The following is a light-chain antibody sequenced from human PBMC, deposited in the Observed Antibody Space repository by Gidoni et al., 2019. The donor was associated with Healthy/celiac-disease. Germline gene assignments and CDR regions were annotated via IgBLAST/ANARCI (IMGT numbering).Light chain of an antibody. V-gene: IGKV3-11*01. CDR2: DAS. CDR3: QQRSNWPPMYT. J-gene: IGKJ2*01. CDR1: QSVSSY. Sequence: IVLTQSPATLSLSPGERATLSCSASQSVSSYLAWYQQKPGQAPRLLIYDASNTATGIPARFSGSGSGTDFTLTLSSLEPEDFAVYYCQQRSNWPPMYTFGQGTKLEIK.